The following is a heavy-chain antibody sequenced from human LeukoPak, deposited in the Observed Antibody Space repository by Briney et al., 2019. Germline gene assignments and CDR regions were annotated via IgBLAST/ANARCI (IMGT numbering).Heavy chain of an antibody. V-gene: IGHV4-4*02. CDR1: GDSINSLDL. CDR2: MYLSGTT. Sequence: PSGTLSLTCTVSGDSINSLDLWSWVRQPPGKGLEWIGEMYLSGTTHSNPSVKSRVTISIDKSKNQFFLNLSSVTAADTAVYYCARAGGFFSPFGYWGQGTLVTVSS. CDR3: ARAGGFFSPFGY. D-gene: IGHD3-16*01. J-gene: IGHJ4*02.